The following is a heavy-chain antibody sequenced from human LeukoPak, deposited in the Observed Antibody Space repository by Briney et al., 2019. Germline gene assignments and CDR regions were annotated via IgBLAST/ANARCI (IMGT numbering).Heavy chain of an antibody. CDR3: AKYNYDFWSGYPRYFDY. V-gene: IGHV3-23*01. J-gene: IGHJ4*02. D-gene: IGHD3-3*01. CDR1: GFTFSSYA. CDR2: ISGSGGTT. Sequence: GGSLRLSCAASGFTFSSYAMSWVRQAPGKGLEWVSAISGSGGTTYYADSVKGRFTISRDNSKNTLYLQVNSLRAEDTAVYYCAKYNYDFWSGYPRYFDYWDQGTLVTVSS.